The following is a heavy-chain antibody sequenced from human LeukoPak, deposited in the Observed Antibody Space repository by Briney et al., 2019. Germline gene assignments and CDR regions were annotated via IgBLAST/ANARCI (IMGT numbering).Heavy chain of an antibody. Sequence: GESLKISCKGSGYSFTSYWIGWVRQMPGKGLEWMGIIYPGDSDTRYSPSFQGQVTISADKSISTAYLQWSSLKASDTAMYYCARRGSSGWYGHYYFGYWGQGTLVTVSS. V-gene: IGHV5-51*01. CDR1: GYSFTSYW. CDR3: ARRGSSGWYGHYYFGY. D-gene: IGHD6-19*01. CDR2: IYPGDSDT. J-gene: IGHJ4*02.